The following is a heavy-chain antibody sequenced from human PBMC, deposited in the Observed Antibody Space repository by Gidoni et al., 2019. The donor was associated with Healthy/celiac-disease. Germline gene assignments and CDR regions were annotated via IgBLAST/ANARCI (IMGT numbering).Heavy chain of an antibody. V-gene: IGHV3-9*01. CDR3: AKEGAAAGYFDY. CDR1: GVTFDDYA. CDR2: ISWNSGSI. J-gene: IGHJ4*02. Sequence: EVQLVESGRGLVQPGRSLRLSCAASGVTFDDYAMHWVRQAPGKGLEWVSGISWNSGSIGYADSVKCRFTISRDNAKNSLYLQMNSLRAEDTALYYCAKEGAAAGYFDYWGQGTLVTVSS. D-gene: IGHD6-13*01.